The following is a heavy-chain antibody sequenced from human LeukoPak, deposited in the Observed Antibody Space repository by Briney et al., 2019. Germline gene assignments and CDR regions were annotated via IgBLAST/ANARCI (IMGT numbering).Heavy chain of an antibody. V-gene: IGHV3-20*04. Sequence: RSGGSLRLSCAASGFTFDDYGMSWVRHAPGKGLEWVSGITWNGDTTGYEDSVKGRLTISRDNAKHSLYLQMNSLRAEDTALYYCARAYTSSRHYYYYYMDVWGKGTTVTVSS. CDR3: ARAYTSSRHYYYYYMDV. J-gene: IGHJ6*03. CDR1: GFTFDDYG. D-gene: IGHD6-13*01. CDR2: ITWNGDTT.